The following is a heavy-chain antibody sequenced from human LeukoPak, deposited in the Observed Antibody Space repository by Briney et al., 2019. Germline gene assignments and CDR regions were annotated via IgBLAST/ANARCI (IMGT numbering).Heavy chain of an antibody. CDR3: ARQIEQWLVPLYFDY. CDR1: GGSFSGYY. CDR2: IYYSGST. J-gene: IGHJ4*02. Sequence: SETLSLTCAVYGGSFSGYYWSWIRQPPGKGLEWIGSIYYSGSTYYNPSLKSRVTISVDTSKNQFSLKVSSVTAAGTAVYYCARQIEQWLVPLYFDYWGQGTLVTVSS. D-gene: IGHD6-19*01. V-gene: IGHV4-34*01.